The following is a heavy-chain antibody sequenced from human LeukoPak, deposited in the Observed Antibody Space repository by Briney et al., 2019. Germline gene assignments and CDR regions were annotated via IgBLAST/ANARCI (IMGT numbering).Heavy chain of an antibody. CDR2: IYYSGST. CDR1: GGSISSSSYY. J-gene: IGHJ5*02. D-gene: IGHD6-6*01. CDR3: ARLARNPSIAARGSP. V-gene: IGHV4-39*01. Sequence: SETLYLTCTVSGGSISSSSYYWGWIRQPPGKGLEWIGSIYYSGSTYYNPSLKSRVTISVDTSKNQFSLKLSSVTAADTAVYYCARLARNPSIAARGSPWGQGTLVTVSS.